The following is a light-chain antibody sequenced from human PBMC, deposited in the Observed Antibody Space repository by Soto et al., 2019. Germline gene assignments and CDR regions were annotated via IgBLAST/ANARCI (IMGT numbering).Light chain of an antibody. CDR3: QKYNSAPHT. CDR2: AAS. Sequence: XSASVGDRVTITCRASQGISNYLAWYQQKPGKVPKLLIYAASTLQSGVPSRFSGSGSGTDFTLTISSLQPEDVATYYCQKYNSAPHTFGQGTKLEIK. J-gene: IGKJ2*01. CDR1: QGISNY. V-gene: IGKV1-27*01.